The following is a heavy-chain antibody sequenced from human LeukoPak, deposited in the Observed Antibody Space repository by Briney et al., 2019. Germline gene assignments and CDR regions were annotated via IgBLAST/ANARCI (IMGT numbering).Heavy chain of an antibody. J-gene: IGHJ4*02. Sequence: GGSLRLSCVASGFTFSHYWMNWIRQAPGIGLEWVANINPDGSYKRYVDSAKDRFVVSRDNAKNSLYLQMSGLRVEDTAVYYCAAWGDGGNDWGQGTLVTVSS. CDR2: INPDGSYK. V-gene: IGHV3-7*05. CDR3: AAWGDGGND. D-gene: IGHD1-1*01. CDR1: GFTFSHYW.